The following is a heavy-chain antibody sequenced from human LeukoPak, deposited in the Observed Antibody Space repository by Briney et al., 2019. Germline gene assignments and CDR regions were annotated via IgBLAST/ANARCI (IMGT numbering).Heavy chain of an antibody. D-gene: IGHD6-13*01. Sequence: SETLSLTCTVSGGSISSYYWSWIRQPPGKGLEWIGYIYYSGSTNYNPSLTSRVTISVDTSKNQFSLKLSSVTAADTAVYYCARQVGSSSLDVWGQGTTVTVSS. CDR2: IYYSGST. J-gene: IGHJ6*02. V-gene: IGHV4-59*08. CDR3: ARQVGSSSLDV. CDR1: GGSISSYY.